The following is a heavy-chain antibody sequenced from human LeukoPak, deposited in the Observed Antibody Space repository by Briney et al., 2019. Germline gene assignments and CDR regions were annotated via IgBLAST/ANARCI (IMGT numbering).Heavy chain of an antibody. V-gene: IGHV4-59*01. CDR1: GGSINNYF. CDR3: ARGLGSSGYSVPG. Sequence: SETLSLTCTVSGGSINNYFWNWIRQSPGKGLEWIGYVYYTGSTNYNPSLKSRVSISIDTSKNQFSLRVNSVTAADTAVYYCARGLGSSGYSVPGWGQGTLVTVSS. CDR2: VYYTGST. J-gene: IGHJ4*02. D-gene: IGHD3-22*01.